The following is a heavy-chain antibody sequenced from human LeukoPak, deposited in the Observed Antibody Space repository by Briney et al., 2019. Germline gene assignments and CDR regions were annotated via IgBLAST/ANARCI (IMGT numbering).Heavy chain of an antibody. V-gene: IGHV2-70*04. CDR2: IDWDDDK. D-gene: IGHD6-13*01. Sequence: SGPALVKPTPTLTLTCTFSGFSLSTSGMRVSWIRQPPGKALEWLARIDWDDDKFYSTSLKTRLTISKDTSKNQVVLTMTNMDPVDTATYYCARAIAAAGFFDYCGQGTLVTVSS. CDR1: GFSLSTSGMR. CDR3: ARAIAAAGFFDY. J-gene: IGHJ4*02.